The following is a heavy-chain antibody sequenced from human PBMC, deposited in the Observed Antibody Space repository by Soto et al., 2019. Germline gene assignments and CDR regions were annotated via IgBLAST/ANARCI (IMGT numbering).Heavy chain of an antibody. CDR1: GGSISSSSYY. V-gene: IGHV4-39*01. Sequence: SETLYLTCTVSGGSISSSSYYWGWIRQPPGKGLEWIGSIYYSGSTYYNPSLKSRVTISVDTSKNQFSLKLSSVTAADTAVYYCARSGVYGYSSSWHQFDAFDIWGQGTMVTVSS. D-gene: IGHD6-13*01. J-gene: IGHJ3*02. CDR3: ARSGVYGYSSSWHQFDAFDI. CDR2: IYYSGST.